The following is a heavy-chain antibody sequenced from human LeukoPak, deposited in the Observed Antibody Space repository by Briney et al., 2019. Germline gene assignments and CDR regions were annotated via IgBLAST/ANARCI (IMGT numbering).Heavy chain of an antibody. J-gene: IGHJ6*02. Sequence: GSLRLSCSASGFTFSSYAMHWVRQAPGKGLEYVSAISSNGGSTYYADSVKGRFTISRDNSKNTLYLQMSSLRAEDTAVYYCVKGIYYYGSGSYYYYGMDVWGQETTVTVSS. CDR3: VKGIYYYGSGSYYYYGMDV. CDR2: ISSNGGST. CDR1: GFTFSSYA. V-gene: IGHV3-64D*06. D-gene: IGHD3-10*01.